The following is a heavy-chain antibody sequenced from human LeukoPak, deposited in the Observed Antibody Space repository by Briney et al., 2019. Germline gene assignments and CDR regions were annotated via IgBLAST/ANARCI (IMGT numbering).Heavy chain of an antibody. Sequence: ASVKVSCKASGYTFTGYYMHWVRQAPGQGLEWMGWINPNSGGTNYAQKFQGRVTMTRDTSISTAYMELSRLRSDDTAVYYCASPPLLWFGELLLPLDYWGQGTLVTVSS. D-gene: IGHD3-10*01. CDR3: ASPPLLWFGELLLPLDY. CDR1: GYTFTGYY. V-gene: IGHV1-2*02. CDR2: INPNSGGT. J-gene: IGHJ4*02.